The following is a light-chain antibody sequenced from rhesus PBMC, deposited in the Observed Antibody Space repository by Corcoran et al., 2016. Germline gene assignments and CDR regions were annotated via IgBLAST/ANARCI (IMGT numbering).Light chain of an antibody. J-gene: IGKJ3*01. CDR1: QSVSSY. Sequence: QVILTKSPATLSLSPGERATLSCRASQSVSSYLAWYQPKPGQAPRPLIYGASIRATGIPDRFSGSGSGTEFTLTISSLEPEDFAVYYCQKYSSSPFTFGPGTKLDIK. CDR3: QKYSSSPFT. CDR2: GAS. V-gene: IGKV3-53*01.